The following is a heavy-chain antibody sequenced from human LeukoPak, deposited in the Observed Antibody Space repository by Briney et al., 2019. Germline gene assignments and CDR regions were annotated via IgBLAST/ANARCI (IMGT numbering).Heavy chain of an antibody. CDR3: ARDLPATVTKPYYMDV. V-gene: IGHV1-2*02. CDR1: GYTFTGYY. D-gene: IGHD4-17*01. Sequence: GASVKVSCKASGYTFTGYYMHWVRQAPGQGLEWMGWINPNSGGTNYAQKFQGRVTMTRDTSISTAYMELSRLRSDDTAMYYCARDLPATVTKPYYMDVWGKGTTVTVSS. J-gene: IGHJ6*03. CDR2: INPNSGGT.